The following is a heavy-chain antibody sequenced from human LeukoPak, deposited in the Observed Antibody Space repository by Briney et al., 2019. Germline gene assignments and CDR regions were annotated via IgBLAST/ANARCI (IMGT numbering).Heavy chain of an antibody. J-gene: IGHJ4*02. D-gene: IGHD4-23*01. Sequence: SDILFMNCTVSGGCISSSSYYWGWIRQSPGKGLEGIGSIYYSGSTYYNPSLKSRVTISVDTSKNQFSLKLSSVTAADTAVYYCARVPDYGGHRGVPDYWGQGTLVTVSS. V-gene: IGHV4-39*07. CDR1: GGCISSSSYY. CDR2: IYYSGST. CDR3: ARVPDYGGHRGVPDY.